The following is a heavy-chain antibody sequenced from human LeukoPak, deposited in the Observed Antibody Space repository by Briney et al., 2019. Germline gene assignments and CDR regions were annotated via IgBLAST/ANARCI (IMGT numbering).Heavy chain of an antibody. J-gene: IGHJ4*02. V-gene: IGHV3-53*01. CDR2: IYSGGST. Sequence: PGGSLRLSCAASGFIVSSNYMSWVRQAPGKGLEWVSVIYSGGSTYYADSVKGRFTISRDNAKDSLYLQMSSLRDEDTAVYYCARDSGYSCADDYWGQGTLVTVSS. CDR1: GFIVSSNY. D-gene: IGHD5-18*01. CDR3: ARDSGYSCADDY.